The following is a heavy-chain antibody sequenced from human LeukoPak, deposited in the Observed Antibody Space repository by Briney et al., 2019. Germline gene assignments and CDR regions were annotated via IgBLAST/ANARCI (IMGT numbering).Heavy chain of an antibody. CDR1: GFIFKDYG. V-gene: IGHV3-30*18. CDR2: IAYDGTRQ. J-gene: IGHJ4*02. Sequence: PGGSLRLSCTASGFIFKDYGMHWVRQAPGKGLEWVAVIAYDGTRQFYADSVKGRLTISRDNSNNTMYLEMNNLRPEDTAAYYCAKREAVTVTAEWDYLDYWGQGTLVTVSS. D-gene: IGHD6-19*01. CDR3: AKREAVTVTAEWDYLDY.